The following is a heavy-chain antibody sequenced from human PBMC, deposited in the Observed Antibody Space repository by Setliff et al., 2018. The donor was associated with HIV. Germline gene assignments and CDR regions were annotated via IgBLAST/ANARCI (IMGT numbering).Heavy chain of an antibody. CDR3: ARGGYWNYGHYYYMDV. CDR2: IYYSGST. D-gene: IGHD1-7*01. J-gene: IGHJ6*03. Sequence: ETLSLTCTVSGGSISSSSYYWGCIRQPPGKGLEWIGSIYYSGSTNYNPSLKSRVTISVDTSKNQFSLKLSSVTAADTAVYYCARGGYWNYGHYYYMDVWGKGTTVTVS. CDR1: GGSISSSSYY. V-gene: IGHV4-39*07.